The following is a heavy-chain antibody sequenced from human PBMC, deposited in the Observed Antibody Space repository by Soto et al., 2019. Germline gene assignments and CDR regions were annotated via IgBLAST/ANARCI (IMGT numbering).Heavy chain of an antibody. CDR3: VRHGWDTGWFYFDY. CDR1: GDSISSGNYY. V-gene: IGHV4-39*01. CDR2: FYYGGST. Sequence: QLQLQESGPGLVNPSETLSLTCTVSGDSISSGNYYWGWIRQSPGKGLEWIGSFYYGGSTHSNPSLKSRGTISADTSKNQFSLKLTSGTAADTAEYYCVRHGWDTGWFYFDYWGQGTLVIVSS. D-gene: IGHD6-19*01. J-gene: IGHJ4*02.